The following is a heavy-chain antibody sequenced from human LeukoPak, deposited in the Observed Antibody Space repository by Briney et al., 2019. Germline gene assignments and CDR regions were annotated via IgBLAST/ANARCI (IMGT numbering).Heavy chain of an antibody. CDR1: GYTFTSYG. D-gene: IGHD1-26*01. V-gene: IGHV1-18*01. CDR3: ATSPYYRHAFDI. Sequence: GASVKVSCKASGYTFTSYGISWVRQAPGQGLEWMGWISAYNGNTNYAQKLQGRVTMTTDTSTSTAYMELRSLGSDDTAVYYCATSPYYRHAFDIWGQGTMVTVSS. CDR2: ISAYNGNT. J-gene: IGHJ3*02.